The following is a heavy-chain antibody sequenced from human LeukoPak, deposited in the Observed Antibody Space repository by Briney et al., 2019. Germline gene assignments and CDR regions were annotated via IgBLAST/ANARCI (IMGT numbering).Heavy chain of an antibody. CDR2: IYPGDFDT. CDR3: ARPLWVAGDGSYYFDY. Sequence: GESLKISCKGSGYRFTSFWIGWARQMPGKGLEWMGIIYPGDFDTRYSPSFQGQVTISADKSISTAYLQWSSLKASDTAMYYCARPLWVAGDGSYYFDYWGQGTLVTVSS. V-gene: IGHV5-51*01. CDR1: GYRFTSFW. J-gene: IGHJ4*02. D-gene: IGHD2-15*01.